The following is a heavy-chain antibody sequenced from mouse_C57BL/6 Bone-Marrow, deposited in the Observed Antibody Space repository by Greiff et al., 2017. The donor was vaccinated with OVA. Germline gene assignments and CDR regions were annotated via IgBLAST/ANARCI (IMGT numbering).Heavy chain of an antibody. Sequence: QQSCKASGYTFTSYWMHWVKQRPGRGLEWIGRIDPNSGGTKYNEKFKSKATLTVDKPSSTAYMQLSSLTSEDSAVYYCARSGYYYEAGDYAMDYWGQGTSVTVSS. J-gene: IGHJ4*01. CDR1: GYTFTSYW. D-gene: IGHD3-1*01. CDR2: IDPNSGGT. V-gene: IGHV1-72*01. CDR3: ARSGYYYEAGDYAMDY.